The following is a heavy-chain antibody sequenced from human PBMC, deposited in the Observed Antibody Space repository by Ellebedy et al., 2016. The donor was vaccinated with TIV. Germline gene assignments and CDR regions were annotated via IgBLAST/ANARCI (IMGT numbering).Heavy chain of an antibody. CDR2: ISWNSGKI. V-gene: IGHV3-9*01. CDR3: AMGGGPRFDWLLA. Sequence: PGGSLRLSCAASGFTFDDYGMHWVRQAPGKGLEWVSGISWNSGKIGYADSVKGRFTISRDNAKNSLFLQMNSLRAEDTAVYYCAMGGGPRFDWLLAWGQGTLVTVSS. CDR1: GFTFDDYG. D-gene: IGHD3-9*01. J-gene: IGHJ5*02.